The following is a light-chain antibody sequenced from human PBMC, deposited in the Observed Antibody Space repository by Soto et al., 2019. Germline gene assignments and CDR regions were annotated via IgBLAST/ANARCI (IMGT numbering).Light chain of an antibody. CDR2: GAS. CDR1: QSVGIY. CDR3: QHRTNWPWT. V-gene: IGKV3-11*01. Sequence: EIVLTQSPAILSLSPGERATLSCRASQSVGIYLAWYQQKRGQAPRLLIYGASNRATGIPARFSGRGSGTDFTLTISSLEPDDFAVYYCQHRTNWPWTFGQGTKVEIK. J-gene: IGKJ1*01.